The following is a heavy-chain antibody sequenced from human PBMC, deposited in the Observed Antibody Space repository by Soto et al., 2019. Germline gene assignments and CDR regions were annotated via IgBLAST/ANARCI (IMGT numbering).Heavy chain of an antibody. J-gene: IGHJ6*02. CDR2: INHSGST. Sequence: SETLSLTCAVYGGSFSGYYWSWIRQPPGKGLEWVGEINHSGSTNYNPSLKSRVTISVDTSKNQFSLKLSSVTAADTAVYYCARTGSGYSYYYYYGMDVWGQGTTVTVSS. D-gene: IGHD3-22*01. CDR1: GGSFSGYY. V-gene: IGHV4-34*01. CDR3: ARTGSGYSYYYYYGMDV.